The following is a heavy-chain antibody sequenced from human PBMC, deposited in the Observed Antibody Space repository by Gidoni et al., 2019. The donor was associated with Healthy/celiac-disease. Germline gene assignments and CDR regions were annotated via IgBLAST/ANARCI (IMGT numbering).Heavy chain of an antibody. CDR3: AKDLGTYYYDSSGYYYRDYYYGMDV. CDR2: ISGSGGST. J-gene: IGHJ6*02. D-gene: IGHD3-22*01. CDR1: GFPFSSYA. V-gene: IGHV3-23*01. Sequence: EVQLLESGGGLVQPGGSLRLSCAASGFPFSSYAMSWVRQAPGKGLEWVSAISGSGGSTYYADSVKGRFTISRDNSKNTLYLQMNSLRAEDTAVYYCAKDLGTYYYDSSGYYYRDYYYGMDVWGQGTTVTVSS.